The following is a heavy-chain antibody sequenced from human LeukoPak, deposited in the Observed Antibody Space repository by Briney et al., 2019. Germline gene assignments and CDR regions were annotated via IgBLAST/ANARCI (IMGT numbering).Heavy chain of an antibody. CDR2: IHYSGNT. Sequence: SETLSLTCTVSGGSISSYYWSWIRQPPGKGLEWIGDIHYSGNTKYNPSLRSRVPISVDTSKNQFSLKLNSVTAADTAVYYCARDRPPGLTASWGQGILVTVSS. CDR1: GGSISSYY. D-gene: IGHD1-14*01. V-gene: IGHV4-59*01. J-gene: IGHJ4*02. CDR3: ARDRPPGLTAS.